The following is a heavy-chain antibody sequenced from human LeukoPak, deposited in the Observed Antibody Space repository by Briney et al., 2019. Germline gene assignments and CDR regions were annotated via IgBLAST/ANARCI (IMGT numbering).Heavy chain of an antibody. CDR2: ISGSGSTK. V-gene: IGHV3-48*03. D-gene: IGHD4-11*01. Sequence: PGGSLRLSCSTSGFTFSSCQMNWVRQAPGKGLEWVSYISGSGSTKYYADSVKGRFTISRDNAKNTLYLQMNSLRAEDTAVYYCARGLVPGFLDYWGQGTPVTVSS. CDR3: ARGLVPGFLDY. J-gene: IGHJ4*02. CDR1: GFTFSSCQ.